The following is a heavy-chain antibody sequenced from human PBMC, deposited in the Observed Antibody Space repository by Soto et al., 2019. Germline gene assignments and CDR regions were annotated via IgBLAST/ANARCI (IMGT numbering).Heavy chain of an antibody. V-gene: IGHV3-30*03. Sequence: QAHLVESGGGVVQPGRSLRLSCAASGFTFTSYGMHWVRQAPGTRLEWVAVISYYGGLQHYADSVKGRFTISSDNSKNIVLLQMNSLRAEDTAVYYCVSDRGYGHASVPYSWGQGTLVSVAS. J-gene: IGHJ4*02. CDR3: VSDRGYGHASVPYS. CDR2: ISYYGGLQ. D-gene: IGHD5-18*01. CDR1: GFTFTSYG.